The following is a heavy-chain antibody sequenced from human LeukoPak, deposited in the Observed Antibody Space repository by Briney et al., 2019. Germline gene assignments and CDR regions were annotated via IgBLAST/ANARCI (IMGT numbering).Heavy chain of an antibody. D-gene: IGHD2-2*01. V-gene: IGHV4-61*02. CDR2: IYTSGST. Sequence: SETLSLTCTVSGGSISSGSYYWGWIRQPAGKGREWIGRIYTSGSTNYNPSLKSRVTISVDTSKNQFSLKLSSVTAADTAVYYCARGYCSSTSCPNYFDYWGQGTLVTVSS. CDR1: GGSISSGSYY. J-gene: IGHJ4*02. CDR3: ARGYCSSTSCPNYFDY.